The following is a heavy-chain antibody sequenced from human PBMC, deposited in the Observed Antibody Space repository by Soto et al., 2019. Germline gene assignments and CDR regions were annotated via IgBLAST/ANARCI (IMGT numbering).Heavy chain of an antibody. CDR3: APPAATAMVRDWFEP. CDR1: WGTFSSCS. J-gene: IGHJ5*02. CDR2: IIPIFGTA. Sequence: SVKVSCKASWGTFSSCSISWGLQAPGQGLEWMGGIIPIFGTANYAQKLQGRVTITADESTSTAYMELSSLRSEDPAVYYCAPPAATAMVRDWFEPWAQGTLVTVYS. V-gene: IGHV1-69*13. D-gene: IGHD3-10*01.